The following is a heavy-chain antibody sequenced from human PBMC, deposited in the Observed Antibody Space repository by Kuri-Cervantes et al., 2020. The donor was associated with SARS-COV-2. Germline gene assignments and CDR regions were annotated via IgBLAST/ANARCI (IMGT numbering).Heavy chain of an antibody. Sequence: SETLSLTCTVSGGSISSYYWSWIRQPPGKGLEWIGYIYYSGSTYYNPSLKSRVTISVDTSKNQFSLKLSSVTAADTAVYYCARHFRHRQHFDYWGQGTLVTVSS. CDR1: GGSISSYY. J-gene: IGHJ4*02. D-gene: IGHD3-3*02. CDR3: ARHFRHRQHFDY. V-gene: IGHV4-59*04. CDR2: IYYSGST.